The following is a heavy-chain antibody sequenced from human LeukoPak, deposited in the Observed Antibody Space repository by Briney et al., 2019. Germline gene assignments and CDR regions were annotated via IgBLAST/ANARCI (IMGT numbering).Heavy chain of an antibody. D-gene: IGHD3-16*01. CDR3: ARVRDRLAETYIDY. CDR1: GYIFTAYY. Sequence: ASVKVSCKASGYIFTAYYMPWVRQAPGQGLEGMGWINPNRGDTNIAQKFQGRVAMTRDTSISTAYMELSTLRTAETAVYYCARVRDRLAETYIDYWGQGTLVTVSS. J-gene: IGHJ4*02. V-gene: IGHV1-2*02. CDR2: INPNRGDT.